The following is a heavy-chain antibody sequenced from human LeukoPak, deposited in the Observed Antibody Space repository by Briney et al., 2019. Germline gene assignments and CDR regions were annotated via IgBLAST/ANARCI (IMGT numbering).Heavy chain of an antibody. CDR2: IYSGCST. V-gene: IGHV3-53*01. CDR3: AREYCCSTSCYEHYYYYMDV. J-gene: IGHJ6*03. CDR1: GFTVSSNY. D-gene: IGHD2-2*01. Sequence: GGSLTLSCAASGFTVSSNYMSWLRQAPGKGLEWVSVIYSGCSTYYADSVKGRFTISSDNSKNTPYLQMNSLRAEDTAVYYGAREYCCSTSCYEHYYYYMDVWGKGTTVTISS.